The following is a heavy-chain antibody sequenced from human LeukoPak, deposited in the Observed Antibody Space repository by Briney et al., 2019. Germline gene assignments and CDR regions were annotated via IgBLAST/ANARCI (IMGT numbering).Heavy chain of an antibody. CDR3: AELGITMIGGV. CDR1: GFTFSSYE. Sequence: GGSLRLSCAASGFTFSSYEMNWIRQAPGKGLEWVSYISSSGSTIYYADSVKGRLTISRDNAKNSLYLQMNSLRAEDTAVYYCAELGITMIGGVWGKGTTVTISS. CDR2: ISSSGSTI. V-gene: IGHV3-48*03. D-gene: IGHD3-10*02. J-gene: IGHJ6*04.